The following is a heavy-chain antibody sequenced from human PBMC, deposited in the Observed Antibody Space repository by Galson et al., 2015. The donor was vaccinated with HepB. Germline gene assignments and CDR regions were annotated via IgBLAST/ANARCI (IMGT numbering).Heavy chain of an antibody. V-gene: IGHV3-9*01. CDR3: AKDMTDTAMVTGAGFDY. CDR2: ISWNSGSI. J-gene: IGHJ4*02. CDR1: GFTFDDYA. D-gene: IGHD5-18*01. Sequence: SLRLSCAASGFTFDDYAMHWVRQAPGKGLEWVSGISWNSGSIGYADSVKGRFTISRDNAKNSLYLQMNSLRAEDTALYYCAKDMTDTAMVTGAGFDYWGQ.